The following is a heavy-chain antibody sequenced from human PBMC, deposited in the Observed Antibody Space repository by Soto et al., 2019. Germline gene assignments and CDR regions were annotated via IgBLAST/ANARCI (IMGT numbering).Heavy chain of an antibody. Sequence: SVKVSCKASGGAFSSYAISWVRQAPGQGLEWMGGIIPIFGTANYAQKFQGRVTITADKSTSTAYMELSSLRSEDTAVYYCARSPLYDSSGYYYDFRGAFDYWGQGTLVTVSS. CDR3: ARSPLYDSSGYYYDFRGAFDY. CDR2: IIPIFGTA. D-gene: IGHD3-22*01. CDR1: GGAFSSYA. J-gene: IGHJ4*02. V-gene: IGHV1-69*06.